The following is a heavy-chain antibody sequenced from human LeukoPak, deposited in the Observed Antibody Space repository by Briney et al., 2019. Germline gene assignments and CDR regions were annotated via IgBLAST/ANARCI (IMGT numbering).Heavy chain of an antibody. CDR1: GYTFTSYG. Sequence: EASVKVSCKASGYTFTSYGISWVRQAPGQGLEWMGWISAYNGNTNYAQKLQGRVTMATDTSTSTAYMELRSLRSDDTAVYYCARVGCEEYPRGGYYPCYYYYYMDVWGKGTTVTVSS. CDR3: ARVGCEEYPRGGYYPCYYYYYMDV. J-gene: IGHJ6*03. V-gene: IGHV1-18*01. CDR2: ISAYNGNT. D-gene: IGHD3-22*01.